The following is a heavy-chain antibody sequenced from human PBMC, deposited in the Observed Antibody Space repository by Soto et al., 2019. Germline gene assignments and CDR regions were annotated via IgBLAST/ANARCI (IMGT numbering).Heavy chain of an antibody. V-gene: IGHV3-23*01. Sequence: GGSLRLSCAASGFTFSSYAMSWVRQAPGKGLEWVSAISGSGGSTYYADSVKGRFTISRDNSKNTLYLQMNSLRAEDTAVYYCAKDRAHLETINTLGFYYYGMDVWGQGTTVTVSS. D-gene: IGHD3-16*01. CDR1: GFTFSSYA. CDR3: AKDRAHLETINTLGFYYYGMDV. J-gene: IGHJ6*02. CDR2: ISGSGGST.